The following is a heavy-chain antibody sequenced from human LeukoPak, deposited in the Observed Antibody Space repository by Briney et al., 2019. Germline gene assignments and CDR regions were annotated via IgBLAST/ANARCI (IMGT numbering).Heavy chain of an antibody. CDR1: GFTFSTYW. Sequence: GSLRLSCAASGFTFSTYWMHWVRQPPGKGLEWIGEIYHSGSTNYNPSLKSRVTISVDKSKNQFSLKLSSVTAADTAVYYCARVRDYYDSSGYYGPDAFDIWGQGTMVTVSS. CDR2: IYHSGST. CDR3: ARVRDYYDSSGYYGPDAFDI. V-gene: IGHV4-4*02. J-gene: IGHJ3*02. D-gene: IGHD3-22*01.